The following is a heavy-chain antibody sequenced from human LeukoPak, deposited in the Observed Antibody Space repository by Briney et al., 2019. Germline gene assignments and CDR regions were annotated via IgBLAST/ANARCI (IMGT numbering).Heavy chain of an antibody. V-gene: IGHV3-66*01. D-gene: IGHD3-10*01. Sequence: GGSLRLSCAASGFDVSNNFMSWVRQAPGKGLEWVSILYSGGGTFYADSVKGRFSISRDNSKNTLYLQMNNLRAEDTAVYYCARYSGFFFDHWGQGSLVTVSS. CDR3: ARYSGFFFDH. CDR2: LYSGGGT. J-gene: IGHJ4*02. CDR1: GFDVSNNF.